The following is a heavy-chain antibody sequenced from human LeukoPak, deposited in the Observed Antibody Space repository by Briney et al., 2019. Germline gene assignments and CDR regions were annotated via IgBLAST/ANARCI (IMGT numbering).Heavy chain of an antibody. CDR1: GFTFSSYG. Sequence: GGSLSLSCAASGFTFSSYGMHWVRQAPGKGLEWVAVISYDGSNKYYADSVKGRFTISRDNSKNTLYLQMNSLRAEDTAVYYCISSSRDYFDYWGQGTLVTVSS. V-gene: IGHV3-30*03. CDR3: ISSSRDYFDY. J-gene: IGHJ4*02. D-gene: IGHD2-2*01. CDR2: ISYDGSNK.